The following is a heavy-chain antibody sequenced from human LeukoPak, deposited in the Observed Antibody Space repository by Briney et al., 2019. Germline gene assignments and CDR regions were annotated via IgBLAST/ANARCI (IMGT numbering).Heavy chain of an antibody. J-gene: IGHJ4*02. CDR3: ARRQQLWRTYYFDY. CDR2: IYYSGST. D-gene: IGHD5-18*01. Sequence: PSETLSLTCTVSGGSISSGDYYWSWIRQPPGKGLEWIGYIYYSGSTYYNPSLKSRVTISVDTSKNQFSLKLSSVTAADTAVYYCARRQQLWRTYYFDYWGQGTLVTVSS. V-gene: IGHV4-30-4*01. CDR1: GGSISSGDYY.